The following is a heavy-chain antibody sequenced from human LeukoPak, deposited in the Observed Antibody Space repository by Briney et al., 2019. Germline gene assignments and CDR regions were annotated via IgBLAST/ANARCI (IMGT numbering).Heavy chain of an antibody. V-gene: IGHV7-4-1*02. Sequence: ASVKVSCKASGYTFTSYAMNWVRQAPGQGLEWMGWINTNTGNPTYAQGFTGRFVFSLDTSVSTAYLQISSLKAEDTAVYYCARGRTYYYGSGSGGSRRLDIWGQGTMVTVSS. CDR3: ARGRTYYYGSGSGGSRRLDI. J-gene: IGHJ3*02. D-gene: IGHD3-10*01. CDR1: GYTFTSYA. CDR2: INTNTGNP.